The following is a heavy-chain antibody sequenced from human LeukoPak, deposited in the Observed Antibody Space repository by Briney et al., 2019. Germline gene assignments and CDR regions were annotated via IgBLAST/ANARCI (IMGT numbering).Heavy chain of an antibody. D-gene: IGHD3-22*01. Sequence: SSETLSLTCTVSGGSISSYYWSWIRQPPGKGLEWIGSIYYSGSTYYNPSLKNRVTISVDTSKNQFSLKLSSVTAADTAVYYCARDNDSSGYSQYYFDYWGQGTLVTVSS. V-gene: IGHV4-59*12. CDR2: IYYSGST. CDR3: ARDNDSSGYSQYYFDY. J-gene: IGHJ4*02. CDR1: GGSISSYY.